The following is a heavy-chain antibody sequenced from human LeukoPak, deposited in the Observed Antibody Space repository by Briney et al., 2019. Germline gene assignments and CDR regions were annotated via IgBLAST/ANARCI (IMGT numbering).Heavy chain of an antibody. CDR3: ARAAGGGSDAFDI. CDR1: GFIFSSYG. Sequence: SGGSLRLSCAASGFIFSSYGMHWVRQAPGKGLEWVASIWYDGGNKYYADSVKGRFTISRDNSKNTLYLQMSSLRAEDTAVYYCARAAGGGSDAFDIWGQGTMVTVSS. D-gene: IGHD5-24*01. CDR2: IWYDGGNK. V-gene: IGHV3-33*01. J-gene: IGHJ3*02.